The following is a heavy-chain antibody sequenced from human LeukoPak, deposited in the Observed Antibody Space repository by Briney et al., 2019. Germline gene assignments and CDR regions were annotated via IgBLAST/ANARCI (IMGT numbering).Heavy chain of an antibody. Sequence: SETLSLTCAVYGGSFSGYYWSWIRQPPGKGLEWIGEINHSGSTNYNPSLRSRVTISVDTSKNQFSLKLSSVTAADTAVYYCARHRLGVGAASRTWFDPWGQGTLVTVSS. CDR1: GGSFSGYY. CDR3: ARHRLGVGAASRTWFDP. V-gene: IGHV4-34*01. J-gene: IGHJ5*02. D-gene: IGHD1-26*01. CDR2: INHSGST.